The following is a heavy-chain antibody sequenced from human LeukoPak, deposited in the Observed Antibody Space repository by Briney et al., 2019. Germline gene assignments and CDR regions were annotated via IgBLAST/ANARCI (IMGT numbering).Heavy chain of an antibody. J-gene: IGHJ4*02. CDR2: IYYSGTT. D-gene: IGHD4-23*01. CDR3: ARGEYGGNVYYFDY. V-gene: IGHV4-31*03. CDR1: GPSVSSGGSY. Sequence: NASQTLSLTCTVSGPSVSSGGSYWGGLRQHQGKGLEGFVNIYYSGTTYYNPSLKSRVTISVDTSKNQFSLKLSSVTAAETAVYYCARGEYGGNVYYFDYWGQGTLVTVSS.